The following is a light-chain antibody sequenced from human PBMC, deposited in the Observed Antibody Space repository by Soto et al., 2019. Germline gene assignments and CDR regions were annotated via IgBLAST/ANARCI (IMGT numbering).Light chain of an antibody. Sequence: QSALTQPPSVSGSPGQPVPISRTGTRSDVGGYNRVSWYQQPPGTAPKLIIYDVTKRPSGVPDRFSGSKSGNTASLTISGLQAEDEADYYCCSYAGSYSWIFGGGTKLTVL. V-gene: IGLV2-11*01. CDR2: DVT. CDR3: CSYAGSYSWI. J-gene: IGLJ2*01. CDR1: RSDVGGYNR.